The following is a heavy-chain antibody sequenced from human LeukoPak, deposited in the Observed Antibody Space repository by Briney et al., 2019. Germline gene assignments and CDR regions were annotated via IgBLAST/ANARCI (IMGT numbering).Heavy chain of an antibody. J-gene: IGHJ4*02. CDR3: ARMVGYAYSDY. V-gene: IGHV1-69*13. D-gene: IGHD2-15*01. CDR1: GYTFTSYG. CDR2: IIPFYSAT. Sequence: SVKVSCKASGYTFTSYGISWVRQAPGRGLEWMGGIIPFYSATDYAQKLQGRVTITADESTNTAYMELNSLTSKDTAVYYCARMVGYAYSDYWGQGTLVTVSS.